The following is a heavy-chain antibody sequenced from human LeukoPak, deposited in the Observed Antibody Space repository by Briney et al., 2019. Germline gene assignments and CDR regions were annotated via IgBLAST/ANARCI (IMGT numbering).Heavy chain of an antibody. CDR2: INPNSGGT. Sequence: ASVKVSCKASGYTFTSYDINWVRQAPGQGLEWMGWINPNSGGTNYAQKFQGRVTMTRDTSISTAYMELSRLTSDDAAVYYCASPDAYNYDSSDYYAFDIWGQGTMVTVSS. CDR1: GYTFTSYD. V-gene: IGHV1-2*02. J-gene: IGHJ3*02. CDR3: ASPDAYNYDSSDYYAFDI. D-gene: IGHD3-22*01.